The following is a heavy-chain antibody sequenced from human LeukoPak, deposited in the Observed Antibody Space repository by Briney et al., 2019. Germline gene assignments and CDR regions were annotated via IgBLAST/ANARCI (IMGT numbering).Heavy chain of an antibody. V-gene: IGHV1-18*01. CDR2: ISAYNGNT. CDR3: ARTPPDYDFWSGYPFDI. Sequence: ASVKVSCKASGYTFTSYGISWVRQAPGQGLEWMGWISAYNGNTNYAQKLQGRVTMTTDTSTSTAYMELRSLRSDDTAVYYCARTPPDYDFWSGYPFDIWGQGTMVTVSS. D-gene: IGHD3-3*01. J-gene: IGHJ3*02. CDR1: GYTFTSYG.